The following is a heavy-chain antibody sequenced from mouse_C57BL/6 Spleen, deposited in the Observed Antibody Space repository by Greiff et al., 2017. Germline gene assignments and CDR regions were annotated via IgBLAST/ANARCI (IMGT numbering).Heavy chain of an antibody. CDR1: GFSLTSYG. Sequence: VQLVESGPGLVQPSQSLSITCTASGFSLTSYGVHWVRQSPGKGLEWLGVIWSGGSTDYNAACISRLSISKDNSKSQVFFKMNSLQADDTTIYYCARNLRGNYYAMDYWGQGTSVTVSS. V-gene: IGHV2-2*01. CDR3: ARNLRGNYYAMDY. D-gene: IGHD2-1*01. CDR2: IWSGGST. J-gene: IGHJ4*01.